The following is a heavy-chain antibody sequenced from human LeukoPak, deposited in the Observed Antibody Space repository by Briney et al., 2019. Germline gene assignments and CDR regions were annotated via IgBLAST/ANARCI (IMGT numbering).Heavy chain of an antibody. CDR1: GYTLTELS. CDR2: FDPEDGET. V-gene: IGHV1-24*01. CDR3: ATDKSRYFDWLPIGDY. J-gene: IGHJ4*02. D-gene: IGHD3-9*01. Sequence: GASVKVSCKVSGYTLTELSMHWVRQAPGKGLEWMGGFDPEDGETIYAQKFQGRVTMTEDTSTDTAYMELSSLRSEDTAVYYCATDKSRYFDWLPIGDYWGQGTLVTVSS.